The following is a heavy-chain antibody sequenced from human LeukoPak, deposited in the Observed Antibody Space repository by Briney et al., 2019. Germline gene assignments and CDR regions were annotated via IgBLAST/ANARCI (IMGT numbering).Heavy chain of an antibody. V-gene: IGHV4-34*01. CDR1: GGSFSGYY. CDR3: ARSYGDYPGYYFDY. D-gene: IGHD4-17*01. Sequence: SETLSLTWAVYGGSFSGYYWSWIRQPPGKGLEWIGEINHSGSTNYNPSLKSRVTISVDTSKNQFSLKLSSVTAADTAVYYCARSYGDYPGYYFDYWGQGTLVTVSS. CDR2: INHSGST. J-gene: IGHJ4*02.